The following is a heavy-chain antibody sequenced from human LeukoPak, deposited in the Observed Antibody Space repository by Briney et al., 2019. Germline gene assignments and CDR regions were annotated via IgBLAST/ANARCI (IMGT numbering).Heavy chain of an antibody. CDR3: ARATTYDILTGFSDY. D-gene: IGHD3-9*01. Sequence: QPGGSLRLSCAASGITFSSYGMSWVRQAPGKGLEWVSSISSAGGTTYYADSVKGRFTISRDNSKNTLYLQMNSLRAEDTAVYYCARATTYDILTGFSDYWGQGTLVTVSS. CDR1: GITFSSYG. J-gene: IGHJ4*02. CDR2: ISSAGGTT. V-gene: IGHV3-23*01.